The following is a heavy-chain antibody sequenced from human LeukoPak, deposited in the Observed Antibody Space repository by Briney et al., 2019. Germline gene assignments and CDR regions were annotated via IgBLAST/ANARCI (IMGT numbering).Heavy chain of an antibody. V-gene: IGHV5-51*01. CDR1: GNSFTSYW. J-gene: IGHJ4*02. CDR2: IYPGDSDT. D-gene: IGHD6-19*01. CDR3: ARLSPPGWYSIYY. Sequence: GESLKISCEGSGNSFTSYWIGWVRPMPGKGLEWMGIIYPGDSDTRYSPSFQGQVTISADKSISTADLQWSSLKASDTDMYYCARLSPPGWYSIYYWGQGTLVTVSS.